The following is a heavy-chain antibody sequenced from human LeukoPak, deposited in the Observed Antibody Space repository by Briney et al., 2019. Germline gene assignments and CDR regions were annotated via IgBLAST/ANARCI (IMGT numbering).Heavy chain of an antibody. V-gene: IGHV3-30-3*01. Sequence: GRSLRLSCAASGVTFSSYAMHWVRQAPGKGLEWVAVISYDGSNKYYADSVKGRFTISRDNSKNTLYLQMNSLRAEDTAVYYCAREDAPPLAAAGALDYWGQGTLVTVSS. D-gene: IGHD6-13*01. J-gene: IGHJ4*02. CDR3: AREDAPPLAAAGALDY. CDR1: GVTFSSYA. CDR2: ISYDGSNK.